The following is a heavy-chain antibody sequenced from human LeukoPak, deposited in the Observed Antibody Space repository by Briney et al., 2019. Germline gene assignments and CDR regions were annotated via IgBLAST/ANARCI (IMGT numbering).Heavy chain of an antibody. CDR1: GFTFSDYY. CDR2: ISTGGSSI. J-gene: IGHJ4*02. Sequence: GGSLRLSCAASGFTFSDYYMNWIRQAPGKGLEWVSYISTGGSSIYYADSVKGRFTISRDNAKSSLYLQVNSLRAEDTALYYCARSGDYGESFDSWGQGTLVTVSS. V-gene: IGHV3-11*01. D-gene: IGHD4-17*01. CDR3: ARSGDYGESFDS.